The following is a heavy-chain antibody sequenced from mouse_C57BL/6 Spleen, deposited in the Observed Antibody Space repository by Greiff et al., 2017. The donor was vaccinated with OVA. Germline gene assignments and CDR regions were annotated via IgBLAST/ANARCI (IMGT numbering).Heavy chain of an antibody. J-gene: IGHJ1*03. V-gene: IGHV3-1*01. CDR2: ISYSGST. CDR1: GYSITSGYD. Sequence: EVHLVESGPGMVKPSQSLSLTCTVTGYSITSGYDWHWIRHFPGNQLEWMGYISYSGSTNYNPSLKSRISITHDTSKNHFFLKLNSVTTEDTATYYCARNWDFDVWGTGTTVTVSS. CDR3: ARNWDFDV.